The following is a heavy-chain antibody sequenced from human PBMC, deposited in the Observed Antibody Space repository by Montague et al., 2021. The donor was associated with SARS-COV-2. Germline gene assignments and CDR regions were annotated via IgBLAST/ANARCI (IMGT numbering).Heavy chain of an antibody. CDR2: IYLDDDK. J-gene: IGHJ5*02. CDR3: ARYGDYGAWFDP. V-gene: IGHV2-5*02. Sequence: PALVEPTQTLTLTCTFSGFSLNTSGEGVGWVRQPPGKALEWLALIYLDDDKRYSPSLESRSTISKDTTKNEVVLTVTNMDPVDTATYYCARYGDYGAWFDPWGQGTLVTVSS. CDR1: GFSLNTSGEG. D-gene: IGHD4-17*01.